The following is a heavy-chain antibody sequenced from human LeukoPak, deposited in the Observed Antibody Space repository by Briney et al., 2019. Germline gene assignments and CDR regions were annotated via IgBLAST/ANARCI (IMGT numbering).Heavy chain of an antibody. Sequence: SETLSLTCTVSGGSISSYYWSWIRQPPGKGLEWIGYIYYSGSTNYNPSLKSRVTISVDTSKNQFSLKLSSVTAADTAVYYCAGDWGTYFDYWGQGTLVTVSS. CDR1: GGSISSYY. CDR2: IYYSGST. J-gene: IGHJ4*02. V-gene: IGHV4-59*01. D-gene: IGHD7-27*01. CDR3: AGDWGTYFDY.